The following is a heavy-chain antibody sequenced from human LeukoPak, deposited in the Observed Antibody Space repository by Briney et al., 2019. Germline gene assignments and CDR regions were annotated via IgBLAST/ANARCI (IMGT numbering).Heavy chain of an antibody. CDR3: TTFIVATTVDY. CDR2: IRSKANSYAT. J-gene: IGHJ4*02. D-gene: IGHD5-12*01. CDR1: GFTFTDSG. Sequence: PGGSLKLSCAASGFTFTDSGIHWVRQASGKGLEWVGGIRSKANSYATAYAASVKGRFTVSRDDSKNTAYLQMSSLKIEDTAVYYCTTFIVATTVDYWGQGILVTVSS. V-gene: IGHV3-73*01.